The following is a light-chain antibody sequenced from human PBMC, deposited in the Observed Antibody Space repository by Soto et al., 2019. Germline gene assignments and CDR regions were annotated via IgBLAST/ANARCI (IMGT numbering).Light chain of an antibody. J-gene: IGKJ4*01. V-gene: IGKV1D-16*01. CDR2: AAS. Sequence: DLQMTQSPSSLSASVGDRVTITCRASQGISSRLAWYQQKPEKAPKSLIYAASSLQIGVPSRFSGSGSGTAFPLTISSLQPEDFANYYCHEYHRYPPTFGGGTKVEIK. CDR3: HEYHRYPPT. CDR1: QGISSR.